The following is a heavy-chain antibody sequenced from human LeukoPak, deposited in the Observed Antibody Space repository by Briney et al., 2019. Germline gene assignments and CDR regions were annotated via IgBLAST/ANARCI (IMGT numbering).Heavy chain of an antibody. CDR1: GGSFSGYY. CDR3: ARRFGITMVRGVVGRKYNWFDP. D-gene: IGHD3-10*01. J-gene: IGHJ5*02. V-gene: IGHV4-34*01. Sequence: PSETLSLTCAVYGGSFSGYYWSWIRQPPGKGLEWIGEINHSGSTNYNPSLKSRVTISVDTSKNQFSLKLSSVTAADTAVYYCARRFGITMVRGVVGRKYNWFDPWGQGTLVTVSS. CDR2: INHSGST.